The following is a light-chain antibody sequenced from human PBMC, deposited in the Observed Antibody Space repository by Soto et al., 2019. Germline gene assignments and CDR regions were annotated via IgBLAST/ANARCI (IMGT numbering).Light chain of an antibody. Sequence: QSALTQPASVSGSPGQSITISCTGTSSDVGGYNYVSWYQQHPGKAPKLMIYDVSYRPSGVSNRFSGSKSGNTASLTISGLQAEDEADYYCSSYTSSRTDVFGTGTKVTVL. CDR3: SSYTSSRTDV. CDR1: SSDVGGYNY. J-gene: IGLJ1*01. CDR2: DVS. V-gene: IGLV2-14*03.